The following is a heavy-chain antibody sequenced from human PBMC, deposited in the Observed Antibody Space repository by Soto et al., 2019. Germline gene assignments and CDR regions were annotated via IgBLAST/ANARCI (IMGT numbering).Heavy chain of an antibody. J-gene: IGHJ5*02. D-gene: IGHD3-16*01. CDR3: ARRRIRFWELDP. Sequence: ASETLSLTCTVSGGSISSYYWSWIRQPPGKGLEWIGYIYYSGSTNYNPSLKSRVTISVDTSKNQFSLKLSSVTAADTAVYYCARRRIRFWELDPWGQGTLVTVSS. V-gene: IGHV4-59*01. CDR1: GGSISSYY. CDR2: IYYSGST.